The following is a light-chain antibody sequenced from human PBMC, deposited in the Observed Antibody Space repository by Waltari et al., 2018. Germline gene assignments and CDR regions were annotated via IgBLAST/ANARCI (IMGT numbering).Light chain of an antibody. J-gene: IGLJ3*02. Sequence: QSALTQPRSVSGSPGQSVTISCTGTSSDVGGYNYVSWYQQHPGKAPKLMMYYVSTRPSGVPDRFSGSKSGNTVSLTLSGRQAEDEADYYCCSYAGSYTLWVFGGGSKLTVL. CDR2: YVS. V-gene: IGLV2-11*01. CDR3: CSYAGSYTLWV. CDR1: SSDVGGYNY.